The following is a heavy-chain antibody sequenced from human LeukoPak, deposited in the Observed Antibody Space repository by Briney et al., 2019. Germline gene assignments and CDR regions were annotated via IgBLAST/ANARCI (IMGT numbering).Heavy chain of an antibody. CDR3: ARVTGYMTEGYFDY. J-gene: IGHJ4*02. CDR1: GGSINSYY. Sequence: PSETLSLTCTVSGGSINSYYWSWIRQPPGKGLEWIGYIYYSGSTNYNPSLKSRVTTSVDTSKNQFSLRLSSVTAADTAVYYCARVTGYMTEGYFDYWGQGTLITVSS. D-gene: IGHD6-13*01. CDR2: IYYSGST. V-gene: IGHV4-59*01.